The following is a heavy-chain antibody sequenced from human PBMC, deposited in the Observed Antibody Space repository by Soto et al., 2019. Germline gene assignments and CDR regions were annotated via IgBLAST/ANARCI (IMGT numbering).Heavy chain of an antibody. CDR3: ARVGNPWFSGYYDSSGYRRWFDP. D-gene: IGHD3-22*01. J-gene: IGHJ5*02. CDR1: GGTFSSYA. Sequence: SVKVSCKASGGTFSSYAISWVRQAPGQGLEWMGGIIPIFGTANYAQKFQGRVTITADESTSTAYMELSSLRSEDTAVYYCARVGNPWFSGYYDSSGYRRWFDPWGQGTLVIVSS. CDR2: IIPIFGTA. V-gene: IGHV1-69*13.